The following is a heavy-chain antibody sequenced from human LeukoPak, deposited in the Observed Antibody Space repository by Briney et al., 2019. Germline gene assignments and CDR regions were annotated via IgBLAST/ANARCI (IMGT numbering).Heavy chain of an antibody. J-gene: IGHJ4*02. Sequence: GRSLRLSCAASGFTFSSYGMHWVRQAPGKGLEWVALIWDDGSNNYYADSVKGRFTISRDNSKNTLYLQMNSLRAEVTAVYYCAKDHSTHYYGSGTYGPRGYSDYWGQGALVTVSS. V-gene: IGHV3-33*06. CDR3: AKDHSTHYYGSGTYGPRGYSDY. CDR2: IWDDGSNN. CDR1: GFTFSSYG. D-gene: IGHD3-10*01.